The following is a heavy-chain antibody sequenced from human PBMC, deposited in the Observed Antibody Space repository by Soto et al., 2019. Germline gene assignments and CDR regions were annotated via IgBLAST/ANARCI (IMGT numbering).Heavy chain of an antibody. V-gene: IGHV1-69*06. CDR3: ARDRTDSGYYTNWLDP. CDR1: GYTFGSDA. CDR2: IIPIFGTT. D-gene: IGHD3-22*01. J-gene: IGHJ5*02. Sequence: ASVKVSFKTSGYTFGSDAITWLRQAPGQGLEWVGRIIPIFGTTNYAQNLQGRVTISADKSTLTSYMELHSLTSDDTALYYCARDRTDSGYYTNWLDPWGQGTQVTVSS.